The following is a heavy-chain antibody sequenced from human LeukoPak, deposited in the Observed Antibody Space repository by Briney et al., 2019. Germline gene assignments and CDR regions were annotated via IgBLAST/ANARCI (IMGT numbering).Heavy chain of an antibody. CDR1: SGFITAYY. CDR3: ARELTYTGSHRNFDS. J-gene: IGHJ4*02. CDR2: VYYSGST. D-gene: IGHD1-26*01. V-gene: IGHV4-59*12. Sequence: SETLSLTCSVSSGFITAYYWSWIRQPPGKGLEWIGYVYYSGSTEYNPSLRSRVTISLDMSTHQFSLNLTSVTAADTAVYYCARELTYTGSHRNFDSWGQGTLVTVSS.